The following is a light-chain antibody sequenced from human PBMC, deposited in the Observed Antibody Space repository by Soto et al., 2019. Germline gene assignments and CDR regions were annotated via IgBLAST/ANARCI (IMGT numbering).Light chain of an antibody. CDR1: SSDVGGYNY. V-gene: IGLV2-14*03. CDR3: SSYTSSSTPCG. CDR2: DVS. J-gene: IGLJ1*01. Sequence: QSVLAQPASVSGSPGQSITISCTGTSSDVGGYNYVSWYQQHPGKAHKLLIYDVSNRPSGVSNRFSGSKSGNTASLTISGLQAEDEADYYCSSYTSSSTPCGFGTGTKVTVL.